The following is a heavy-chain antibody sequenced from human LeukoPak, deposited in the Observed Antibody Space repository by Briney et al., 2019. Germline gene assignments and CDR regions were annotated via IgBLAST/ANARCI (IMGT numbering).Heavy chain of an antibody. D-gene: IGHD3-22*01. CDR2: ISGGGGST. V-gene: IGHV3-23*01. Sequence: GGSLRLSCAVSGITLSNYGMSWVRQAPGKGLEWVAGISGGGGSTSYADSVKGRFTISRDNPRNTLYLQMNSLRAEDTAVYFCAKRGVVIRVILVGFHKEAYYFDSWGQGALVTVSS. J-gene: IGHJ4*02. CDR1: GITLSNYG. CDR3: AKRGVVIRVILVGFHKEAYYFDS.